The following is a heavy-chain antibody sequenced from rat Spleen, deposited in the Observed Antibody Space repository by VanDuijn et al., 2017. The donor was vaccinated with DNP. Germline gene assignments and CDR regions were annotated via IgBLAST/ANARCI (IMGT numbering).Heavy chain of an antibody. CDR2: VTGAGDT. V-gene: IGHV3-3*01. CDR3: ATGGAGIWFAY. Sequence: VQLQESGPGLVKPSQSLSLTCSVTGYSITSSYTWNWIRRFPGNKLECMGYVTGAGDTDYNPSLKSRISITRDTSKNQFFLQLNSVTTEDTATYYCATGGAGIWFAYWGQGTLVTVSS. D-gene: IGHD4-2*01. CDR1: GYSITSSYT. J-gene: IGHJ3*01.